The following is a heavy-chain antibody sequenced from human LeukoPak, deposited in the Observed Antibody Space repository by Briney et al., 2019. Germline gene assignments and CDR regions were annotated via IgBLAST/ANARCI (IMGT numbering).Heavy chain of an antibody. D-gene: IGHD5-18*01. Sequence: ASVKVSCKVFGYTFTDYYMHWVQQAPGKGLEWMGLVDPEDGETIYAEKFQGRVTITADTSTDTAYMELSSLRSEDTAVYYCATLGDTARTGDAFDIWGQGTMVTVSS. CDR2: VDPEDGET. J-gene: IGHJ3*02. CDR1: GYTFTDYY. V-gene: IGHV1-69-2*01. CDR3: ATLGDTARTGDAFDI.